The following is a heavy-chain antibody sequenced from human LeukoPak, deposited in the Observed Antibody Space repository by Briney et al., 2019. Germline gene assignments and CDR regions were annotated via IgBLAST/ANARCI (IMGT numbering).Heavy chain of an antibody. CDR1: GGSISSYY. Sequence: PSETLSLTCTVSGGSISSYYWSWIRQPPGKGLEWVGHIYYSGSTNCNPSLKSRVTISVDTSKNQFSLKLSSVTAADTAVYYCARVGSSAAFDIWGQGTMVTVSS. CDR3: ARVGSSAAFDI. CDR2: IYYSGST. J-gene: IGHJ3*02. V-gene: IGHV4-59*01. D-gene: IGHD1-26*01.